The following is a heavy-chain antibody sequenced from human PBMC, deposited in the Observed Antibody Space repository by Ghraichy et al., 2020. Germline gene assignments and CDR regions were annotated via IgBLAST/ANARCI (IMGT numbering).Heavy chain of an antibody. CDR3: ARESPRRWEDAFDI. V-gene: IGHV4-59*01. CDR1: GGTISSDS. D-gene: IGHD1-26*01. CDR2: IFNSGST. J-gene: IGHJ3*02. Sequence: ESLNISCTVSGGTISSDSWSWIRQPPGKGLEWIGHIFNSGSTNYNPSLKSRVTISVDASKNQFSLKLSSVTAADTAVYYCARESPRRWEDAFDIWGQGTMVTVSS.